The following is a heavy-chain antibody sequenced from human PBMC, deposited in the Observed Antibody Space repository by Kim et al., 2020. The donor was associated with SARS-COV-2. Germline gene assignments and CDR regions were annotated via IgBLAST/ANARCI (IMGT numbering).Heavy chain of an antibody. J-gene: IGHJ4*02. CDR3: ARARGGGDWTHFDY. V-gene: IGHV3-23*01. D-gene: IGHD2-21*02. Sequence: ADSVKGRCTVSRDNSKNTLYLQMTSLRAEDTAVFYCARARGGGDWTHFDYWGQGTLVTVSS.